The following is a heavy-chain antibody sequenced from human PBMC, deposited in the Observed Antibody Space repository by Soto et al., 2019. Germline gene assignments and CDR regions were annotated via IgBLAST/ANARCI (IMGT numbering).Heavy chain of an antibody. J-gene: IGHJ6*02. CDR2: TYYRSKWYN. D-gene: IGHD6-19*01. Sequence: SQTLSLTCVISGDSVSSNSAAWNWIRQCPSRGLEWLGRTYYRSKWYNDYAVSVKSRITINPDTSKNQFSLQLNSVTPEDTSVYYYARDQWPIAYGMDVWGQGTTVTVYS. CDR1: GDSVSSNSAA. CDR3: ARDQWPIAYGMDV. V-gene: IGHV6-1*01.